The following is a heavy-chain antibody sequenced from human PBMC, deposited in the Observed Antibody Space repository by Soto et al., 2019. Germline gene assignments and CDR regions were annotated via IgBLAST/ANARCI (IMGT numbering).Heavy chain of an antibody. CDR2: LYPDDFDT. J-gene: IGHJ6*02. CDR1: GPSFATYW. V-gene: IGHV5-51*01. Sequence: GESLKISCKGSGPSFATYWIGCVRQMPGNTLKRMRILYPDDFDTQYSPSFEAHVTMSVDNSINTAYLKWRSLKASDTPLHYRVRVTVGSHYYYYGMGVWGQGTTVTVSS. CDR3: VRVTVGSHYYYYGMGV. D-gene: IGHD4-4*01.